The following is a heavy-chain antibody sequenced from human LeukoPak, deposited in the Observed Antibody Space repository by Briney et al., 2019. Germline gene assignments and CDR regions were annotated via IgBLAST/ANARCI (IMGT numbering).Heavy chain of an antibody. V-gene: IGHV1-2*02. D-gene: IGHD1-26*01. CDR3: ARDLVGAVDFDY. CDR1: GYIFTGYY. J-gene: IGHJ4*02. Sequence: ASVKVSCKASGYIFTGYYMHWVRQAPGQGLEWMGWINPNSGGTNYAQKFQGRVTMTRDTSISTAYMELSRLRSDDTAVYYCARDLVGAVDFDYWGQGTLVTVSS. CDR2: INPNSGGT.